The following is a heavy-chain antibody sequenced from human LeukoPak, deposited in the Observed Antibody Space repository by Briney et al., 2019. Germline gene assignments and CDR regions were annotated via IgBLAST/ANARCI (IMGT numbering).Heavy chain of an antibody. J-gene: IGHJ6*04. D-gene: IGHD3-22*01. V-gene: IGHV3-30*02. CDR3: AKDDSSAMDL. CDR2: IRYDGSNK. CDR1: GFTFNNYG. Sequence: GGSLRLSCAASGFTFNNYGMHWVRQAPGKGLEWVAFIRYDGSNKCYADSVKGRFTISRDNSKNTVYLQMNSLRAEDTAMYNCAKDDSSAMDLWGKGTTVTVSS.